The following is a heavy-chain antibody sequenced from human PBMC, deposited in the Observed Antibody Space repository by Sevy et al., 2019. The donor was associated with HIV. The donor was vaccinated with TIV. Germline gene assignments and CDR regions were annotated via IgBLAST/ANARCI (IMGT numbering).Heavy chain of an antibody. CDR2: ISAYNGNT. CDR1: GYTFTSFG. J-gene: IGHJ5*02. CDR3: ARVRWRYCSGGSYYSGPGGGWFDP. Sequence: ASVKVSCKASGYTFTSFGFSWVRQAPGQGLEWMGWISAYNGNTNYAQKLQGRVTMTTDTSTSTAYMELRSLRSDDTAVYYCARVRWRYCSGGSYYSGPGGGWFDPWGQGTLVTVSS. V-gene: IGHV1-18*01. D-gene: IGHD2-15*01.